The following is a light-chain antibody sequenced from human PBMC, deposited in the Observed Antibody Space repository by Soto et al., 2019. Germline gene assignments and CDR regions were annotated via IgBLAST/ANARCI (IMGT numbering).Light chain of an antibody. CDR3: QQSYSAPYT. CDR2: AAS. V-gene: IGKV1-39*01. J-gene: IGKJ2*01. CDR1: QSITNF. Sequence: DIRMTQSPSSLSASVGDRVTITCRASQSITNFLNWYQQTPGTAPNLLIYAASSFQSGVPSRFSGSGSGTEFTLTISSLQPEDFATYYCQQSYSAPYTFGHGTRLEI.